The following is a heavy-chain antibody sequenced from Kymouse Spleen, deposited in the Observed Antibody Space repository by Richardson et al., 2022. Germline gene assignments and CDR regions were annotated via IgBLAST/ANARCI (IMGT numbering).Heavy chain of an antibody. V-gene: IGHV3-30*18. J-gene: IGHJ4*02. CDR1: GFTFSSYG. CDR3: ARGGEWELLIFDY. CDR2: ISYDGSNK. Sequence: QVQLVESGGGVVQPGRSLRLSCAASGFTFSSYGMHWVRQAPGKGLEWVAVISYDGSNKYYADSVKGRFTISRDNSKNTLYLQMNSLRAEDTAVYYCARGGEWELLIFDYWGQGTLVTVSS. D-gene: IGHD1-26*01.